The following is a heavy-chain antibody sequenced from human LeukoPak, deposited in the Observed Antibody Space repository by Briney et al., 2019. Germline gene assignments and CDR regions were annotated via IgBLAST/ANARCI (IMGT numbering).Heavy chain of an antibody. V-gene: IGHV3-21*04. D-gene: IGHD5-18*01. CDR1: GFTFSNYN. Sequence: PGGSLRLSCAASGFTFSNYNMNWVRHAPGKGLEWVSSITSSGSTIYYADSVKGRFTISRDNAKNSLYLQMNSLRAEDTAVYYCARDYSYGYGNWFDPWGQGTLVTVSS. CDR2: ITSSGSTI. CDR3: ARDYSYGYGNWFDP. J-gene: IGHJ5*02.